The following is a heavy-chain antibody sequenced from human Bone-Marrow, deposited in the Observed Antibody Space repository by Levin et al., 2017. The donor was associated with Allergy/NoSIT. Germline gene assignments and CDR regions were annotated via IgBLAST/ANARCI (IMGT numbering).Heavy chain of an antibody. J-gene: IGHJ6*02. CDR2: ISYDGSNK. D-gene: IGHD3-3*01. CDR3: AKDQLGVKALLRFLVKETVVGGMDV. CDR1: GFTFSSYG. Sequence: GGSLRLSCAASGFTFSSYGMHWVRQAPGKGLEWVAVISYDGSNKYYADSVKGRFTISRDNSKNTLYLQMNSLRAEDTAVYYCAKDQLGVKALLRFLVKETVVGGMDVWGQGTTVTVSS. V-gene: IGHV3-30*18.